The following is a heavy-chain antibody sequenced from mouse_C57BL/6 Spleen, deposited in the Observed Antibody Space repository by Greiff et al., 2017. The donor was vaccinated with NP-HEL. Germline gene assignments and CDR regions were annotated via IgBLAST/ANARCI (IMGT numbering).Heavy chain of an antibody. Sequence: QVQLQQPGAELVMPGASVKLSCKASGYTFTSYWMHWVKQRPGQGLEWIGEIDPSDSYTNYNQKFKGKSTLTVDKSSSTAYMQLSSLTSEDSAVYYCARRQLRLPLVDYGGQGTTLTVSS. V-gene: IGHV1-69*01. D-gene: IGHD3-2*02. CDR2: IDPSDSYT. CDR3: ARRQLRLPLVDY. J-gene: IGHJ2*01. CDR1: GYTFTSYW.